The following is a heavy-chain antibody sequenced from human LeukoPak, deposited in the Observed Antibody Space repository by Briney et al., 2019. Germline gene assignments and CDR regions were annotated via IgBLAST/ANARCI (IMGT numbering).Heavy chain of an antibody. V-gene: IGHV3-30*02. D-gene: IGHD2-2*01. CDR1: GFTFSSYG. CDR3: AKDLGVVPAAISYFDY. Sequence: PGGSLRLSCAASGFTFSSYGMHWVRQAPGKGLEWVAFIRYDGSNKYYADSVKGRFTISRDNSKNTLYLQMNSLRAEDTAVYYCAKDLGVVPAAISYFDYWGQGTLVTVSS. J-gene: IGHJ4*02. CDR2: IRYDGSNK.